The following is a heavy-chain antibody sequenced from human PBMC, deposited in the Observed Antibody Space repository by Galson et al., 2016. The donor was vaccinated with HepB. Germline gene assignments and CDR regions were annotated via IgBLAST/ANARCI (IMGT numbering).Heavy chain of an antibody. D-gene: IGHD2-8*01. J-gene: IGHJ3*01. CDR2: QWSAGSNK. V-gene: IGHV3-33*01. CDR3: AREGRKGNGFGVFDV. Sequence: FLRLSRAASGFTLSRYGMHWFGQAPGKGLEWVAVQWSAGSNKYYADSVKGRFTISRDNSKNKLHLQMNSMRAEYKAVYYSAREGRKGNGFGVFDVWGQGTMVTVSS. CDR1: GFTLSRYG.